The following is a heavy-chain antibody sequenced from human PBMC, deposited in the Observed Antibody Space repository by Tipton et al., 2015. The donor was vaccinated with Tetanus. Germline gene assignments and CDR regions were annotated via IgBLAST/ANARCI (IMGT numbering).Heavy chain of an antibody. CDR2: VDDSGST. CDR3: ARANNEFPKKGPFDS. CDR1: GGSLSRYY. J-gene: IGHJ4*02. Sequence: TLSLTCAVYGGSLSRYYWTWIRQPPGKGLEWIGEVDDSGSTNYSPSLKSRVTISLDTSKNQFSLRLTSVTAADTAVYYCARANNEFPKKGPFDSWGQGSLVIVPS. V-gene: IGHV4-34*01. D-gene: IGHD1-1*01.